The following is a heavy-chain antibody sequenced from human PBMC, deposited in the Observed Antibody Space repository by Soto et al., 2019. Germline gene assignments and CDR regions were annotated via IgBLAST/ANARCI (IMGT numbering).Heavy chain of an antibody. Sequence: SETLSLTCTVSGGSISSGGYYWSWIRQHPGKGLECVGYIYYSGSTYYNPSLKSRVTISVDRSKNQFSLKLSSLTAADTAVYYWGREDGRGTLVAVWGQGNLVTVSX. CDR2: IYYSGST. J-gene: IGHJ4*02. CDR1: GGSISSGGYY. V-gene: IGHV4-31*03. CDR3: GREDGRGTLVAV. D-gene: IGHD2-15*01.